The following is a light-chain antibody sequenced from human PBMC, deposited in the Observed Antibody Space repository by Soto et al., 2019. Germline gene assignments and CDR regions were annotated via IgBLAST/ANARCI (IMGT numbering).Light chain of an antibody. J-gene: IGKJ5*01. Sequence: EIVMTQSPATLSVSPGERATLSCWASQSVSSNLAWYQHKPGQAPRLLIYGASTRATGIPARFSGSGSGTEFTLTIGSLQSEDFAVYYCQQYNKWPPITFGQGTRLEI. CDR3: QQYNKWPPIT. CDR2: GAS. V-gene: IGKV3-15*01. CDR1: QSVSSN.